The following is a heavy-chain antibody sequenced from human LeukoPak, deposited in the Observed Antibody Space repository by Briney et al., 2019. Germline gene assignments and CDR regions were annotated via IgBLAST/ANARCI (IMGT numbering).Heavy chain of an antibody. J-gene: IGHJ4*02. CDR2: ISHSGST. V-gene: IGHV4-34*01. CDR1: GGSFSDYY. D-gene: IGHD4-17*01. CDR3: ARGPLGDYPPDY. Sequence: SETLSLTCAVYGGSFSDYYWTWIRQPPGKGLEWIGEISHSGSTSYNPSLKSRVTMSLGMSKNHFSLKLRSVTAADTAVYYCARGPLGDYPPDYWGQGTLVTVSS.